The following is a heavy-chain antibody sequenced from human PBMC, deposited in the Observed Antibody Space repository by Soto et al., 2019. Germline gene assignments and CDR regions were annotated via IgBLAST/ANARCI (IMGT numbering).Heavy chain of an antibody. Sequence: EVQLVESGGGLVQPGRSLRLSCAASGFTFDDYAMHWVRQAPGKGLEWVSGISWNSGSIGYADSVKGRFTISRDNAKNSLYLQMNSLRAEDTALYYCAKDCGYDFGGYCSGGSCWQFDYWGQGTLVTVSS. CDR3: AKDCGYDFGGYCSGGSCWQFDY. CDR1: GFTFDDYA. CDR2: ISWNSGSI. V-gene: IGHV3-9*01. D-gene: IGHD2-15*01. J-gene: IGHJ4*02.